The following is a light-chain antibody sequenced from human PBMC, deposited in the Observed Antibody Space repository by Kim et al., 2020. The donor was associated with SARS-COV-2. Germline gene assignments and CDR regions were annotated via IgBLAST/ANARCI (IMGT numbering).Light chain of an antibody. J-gene: IGLJ3*02. CDR2: EDN. Sequence: KTVAISCTRSSGTIARTYVQWYQQRPGSAPTTVIYEDNHRPSGVPDRFSASLDRSSNSASLTISRLKTEDEAYYYCQSYDSSNLWVFGGGTQLTVL. V-gene: IGLV6-57*03. CDR3: QSYDSSNLWV. CDR1: SGTIARTY.